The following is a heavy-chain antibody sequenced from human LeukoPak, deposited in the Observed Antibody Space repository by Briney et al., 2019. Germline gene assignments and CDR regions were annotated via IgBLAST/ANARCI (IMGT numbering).Heavy chain of an antibody. Sequence: GGSLRLSCAASGFTFSSYAMSWVRQAPGKGLEWVSTISGSGGSTYYADSVKGRFTISRDNSKNTLYLQMNSLRAEDTAVYYCAKGDYDFWSGADYWGQGTLVTVSS. CDR1: GFTFSSYA. D-gene: IGHD3-3*01. CDR3: AKGDYDFWSGADY. V-gene: IGHV3-23*01. CDR2: ISGSGGST. J-gene: IGHJ4*02.